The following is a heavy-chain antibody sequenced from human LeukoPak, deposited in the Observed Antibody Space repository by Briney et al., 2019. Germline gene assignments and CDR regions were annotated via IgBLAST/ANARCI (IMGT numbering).Heavy chain of an antibody. Sequence: ASVKVSCKASGYTFINFVMHWVRQAPGQRLEWMGWINAGNGNTKYSQKFQGRVTITRDTSASTAYMELSSLRSEDTAVCYCARGAYYYDSSGYYYWGQGTLVTVSS. J-gene: IGHJ4*02. D-gene: IGHD3-22*01. CDR1: GYTFINFV. CDR2: INAGNGNT. V-gene: IGHV1-3*01. CDR3: ARGAYYYDSSGYYY.